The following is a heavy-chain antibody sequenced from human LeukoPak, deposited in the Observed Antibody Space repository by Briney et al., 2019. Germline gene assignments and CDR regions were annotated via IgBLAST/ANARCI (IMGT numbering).Heavy chain of an antibody. V-gene: IGHV3-33*01. CDR2: IWYDGTNK. CDR1: GFTFSSYA. Sequence: GGSLRLSCAASGFTFSSYAMHWVRQAPGRGLDWVALIWYDGTNKYYADSVKGRFTVSRDNSKNTLYLQMNSLRAEDTAVYYWAFRRHVYRVFESWGQGTVVIVS. D-gene: IGHD5-24*01. CDR3: AFRRHVYRVFES. J-gene: IGHJ4*02.